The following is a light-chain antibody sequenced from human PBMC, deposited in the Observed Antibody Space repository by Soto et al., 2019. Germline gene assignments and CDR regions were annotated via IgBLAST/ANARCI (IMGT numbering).Light chain of an antibody. V-gene: IGLV2-11*01. CDR1: SSDVGSSNF. Sequence: QSVLTQPRSVSGSPGQSVAISCTGTSSDVGSSNFVSWYQQHPGKAPKLMIYDVTARPSGITDRFSASKSGNTASLTISGLQAEDEADYYCCSYAGTFTPVVFGGGTKLTVL. CDR2: DVT. J-gene: IGLJ2*01. CDR3: CSYAGTFTPVV.